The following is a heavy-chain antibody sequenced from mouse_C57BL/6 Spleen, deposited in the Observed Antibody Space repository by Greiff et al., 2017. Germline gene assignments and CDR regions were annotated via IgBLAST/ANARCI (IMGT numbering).Heavy chain of an antibody. CDR3: ARHEGYYGSRHWYFDV. Sequence: VQLQQSVAELVKPGASVKLSCKASGYTFTEYTIHWVKQRSGQGLEWIGWFYPGSGSIKYNEKFKDKATLTADKSSSTVYMELSRLTSEDSAVYFCARHEGYYGSRHWYFDVWGTGTTVTVSS. CDR2: FYPGSGSI. V-gene: IGHV1-62-2*01. D-gene: IGHD1-1*01. J-gene: IGHJ1*03. CDR1: GYTFTEYT.